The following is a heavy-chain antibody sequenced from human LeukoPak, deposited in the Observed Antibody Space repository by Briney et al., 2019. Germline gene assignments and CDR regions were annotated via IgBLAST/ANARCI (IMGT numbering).Heavy chain of an antibody. CDR3: ARVSGYYDFWSGSRPLAFDI. Sequence: PGGSLRLSCAASGFTFSSYSMNWVRQAPGKGLEWVSYISSNSSTIYYADSVKGRFTISRDNAKNSLYLQMNSLRAEDTVVYYCARVSGYYDFWSGSRPLAFDIWGQGTMVTVSS. CDR1: GFTFSSYS. D-gene: IGHD3-3*01. CDR2: ISSNSSTI. V-gene: IGHV3-48*01. J-gene: IGHJ3*02.